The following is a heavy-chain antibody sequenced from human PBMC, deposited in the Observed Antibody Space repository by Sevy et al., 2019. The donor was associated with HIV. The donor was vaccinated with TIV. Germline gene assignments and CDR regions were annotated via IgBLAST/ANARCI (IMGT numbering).Heavy chain of an antibody. CDR1: GFTFSSYA. CDR3: ARDRRSNYYDSSGYYPDAFDI. CDR2: ISYDGSNK. J-gene: IGHJ3*02. V-gene: IGHV3-30-3*01. D-gene: IGHD3-22*01. Sequence: GGSLRLSCAASGFTFSSYAMHWVRQAPGKGLEWVAVISYDGSNKYYADSVKGRFTISRDNSKNTLYLQMNSLRAEDTAVYYCARDRRSNYYDSSGYYPDAFDIWGQRTMVTVSS.